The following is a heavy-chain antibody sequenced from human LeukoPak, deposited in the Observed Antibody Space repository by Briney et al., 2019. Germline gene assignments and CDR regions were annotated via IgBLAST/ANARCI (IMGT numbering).Heavy chain of an antibody. CDR3: ARRSAANWFDP. D-gene: IGHD2-2*01. Sequence: LETLSLTCTVSGGSLSSYYWSWIRQPPGKGLEWIGYIFFSGSINYNPSLMSRVSISVDTSKNQFSLKLSSVTAADTAVYYCARRSAANWFDPWGQGTLVTVSS. CDR1: GGSLSSYY. CDR2: IFFSGSI. V-gene: IGHV4-59*01. J-gene: IGHJ5*02.